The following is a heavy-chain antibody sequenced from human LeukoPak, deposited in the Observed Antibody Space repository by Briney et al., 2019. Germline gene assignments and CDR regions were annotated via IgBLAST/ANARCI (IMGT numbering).Heavy chain of an antibody. V-gene: IGHV3-23*01. CDR3: AKPFWSGYYTGFDY. CDR1: GFTFSSYA. D-gene: IGHD3-3*01. Sequence: GGSLRLSCAASGFTFSSYAMSWVRQAPGKGLEWVSGISGSGGSTYYADSVKGWFTISRDNSKNTLYLQMNSLRAEDTAVYYCAKPFWSGYYTGFDYWGQGTLVTVSS. CDR2: ISGSGGST. J-gene: IGHJ4*02.